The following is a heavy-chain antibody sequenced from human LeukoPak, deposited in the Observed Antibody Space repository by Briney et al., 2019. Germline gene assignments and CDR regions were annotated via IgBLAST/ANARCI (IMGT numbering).Heavy chain of an antibody. CDR1: GYAFTAYY. D-gene: IGHD1-26*01. J-gene: IGHJ4*02. CDR2: INPDSGGT. Sequence: ASVKVSCKASGYAFTAYYIHWVRQAPGQGLEWMGWINPDSGGTNYAQKFQGRVTMTRDTSISTAYMELSRLRSDDTAVYYCARDISGSYDYWGQGTLVTVSS. V-gene: IGHV1-2*02. CDR3: ARDISGSYDY.